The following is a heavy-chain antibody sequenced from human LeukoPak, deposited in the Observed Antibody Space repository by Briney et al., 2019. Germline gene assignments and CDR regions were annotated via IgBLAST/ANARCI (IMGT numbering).Heavy chain of an antibody. CDR1: GYTFTSYD. D-gene: IGHD3-10*01. V-gene: IGHV1-8*01. CDR3: ARGRGSGSYRQRDYYYYMDV. CDR2: MNPNSGNT. Sequence: ASVKVSCKASGYTFTSYDINWVRQATGQGLEWMGWMNPNSGNTGYAQKFQGRVTMTRNTSISTAYMELSSLRSEDAAVYYCARGRGSGSYRQRDYYYYMDVWGKGPRSPSP. J-gene: IGHJ6*03.